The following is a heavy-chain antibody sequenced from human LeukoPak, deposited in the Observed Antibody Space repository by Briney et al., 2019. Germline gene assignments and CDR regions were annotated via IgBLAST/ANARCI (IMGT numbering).Heavy chain of an antibody. J-gene: IGHJ5*02. CDR1: GFTFGDYA. D-gene: IGHD1-1*01. CDR2: IRSKAYGGTT. Sequence: GRSLRLSCTASGFTFGDYAMSWFRQAPGKGLEWVGFIRSKAYGGTTEYAASVKGRFTISRDNSKNTLYLQMNSLRAEDTAVYYCAKERGSWFDPWGQGTLITVSS. CDR3: AKERGSWFDP. V-gene: IGHV3-49*03.